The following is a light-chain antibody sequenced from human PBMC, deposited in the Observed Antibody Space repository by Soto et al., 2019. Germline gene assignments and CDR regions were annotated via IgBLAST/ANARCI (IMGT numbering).Light chain of an antibody. V-gene: IGLV2-14*01. CDR3: TSYTRSSTRV. CDR1: SSDVGGYNY. CDR2: DVS. Sequence: QSVLTQPASVSGSPGQSITISCTGTSSDVGGYNYVSWYQQHPGKAPKLMIYDVSNRPSGVSNRFSGSKSGNTASLTISGLQAEDAADYYCTSYTRSSTRVFGGGTKLTVL. J-gene: IGLJ2*01.